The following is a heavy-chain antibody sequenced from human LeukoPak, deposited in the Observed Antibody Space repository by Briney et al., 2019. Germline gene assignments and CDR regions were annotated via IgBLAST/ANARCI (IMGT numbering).Heavy chain of an antibody. CDR3: ARGDYGDSTFDY. CDR2: INHSGST. Sequence: KPSETLSLTCAVYGGSFSGYYWSWIRQPPGKGLEWIGEINHSGSTNYNPSLKSRATISVDTSKNQFSLKLSSVTAADTAVYYCARGDYGDSTFDYWGQGTLVTVSS. CDR1: GGSFSGYY. J-gene: IGHJ4*02. D-gene: IGHD4-17*01. V-gene: IGHV4-34*01.